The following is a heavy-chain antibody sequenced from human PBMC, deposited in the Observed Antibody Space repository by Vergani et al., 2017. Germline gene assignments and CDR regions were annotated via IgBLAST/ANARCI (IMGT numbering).Heavy chain of an antibody. D-gene: IGHD1-26*01. CDR1: GFTFDDYA. V-gene: IGHV3-11*05. CDR3: ARDSWGWELLRPGAFDI. J-gene: IGHJ3*02. Sequence: VQLVESGGGVVQPGGSLRLSCAASGFTFDDYAMHWIRQAPGKGLEWVSYISSSSSYTNYADSVKGRFTISRDNAKNSLYLQMNSLRAEDTAVYYCARDSWGWELLRPGAFDIWGQGTMVTVSS. CDR2: ISSSSSYT.